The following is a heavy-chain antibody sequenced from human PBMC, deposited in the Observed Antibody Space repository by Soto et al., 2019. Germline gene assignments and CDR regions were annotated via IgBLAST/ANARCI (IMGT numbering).Heavy chain of an antibody. D-gene: IGHD5-18*01. J-gene: IGHJ6*02. Sequence: ETLSLTWGVYGESFSGYYWTWIRQPPGKGLEWIGEINHSGSTNYSPSLKSRVTISVDTSKNQFSLKLTSVTAADTGVYRWGRGRSTGSSYGYYFYDYGMDVWGQGTTVT. CDR1: GESFSGYY. CDR3: GRGRSTGSSYGYYFYDYGMDV. CDR2: INHSGST. V-gene: IGHV4-34*01.